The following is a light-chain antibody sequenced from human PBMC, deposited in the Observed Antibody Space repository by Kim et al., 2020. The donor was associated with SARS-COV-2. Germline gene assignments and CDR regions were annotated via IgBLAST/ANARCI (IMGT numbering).Light chain of an antibody. CDR2: DDN. Sequence: QSVLTQPPSVSAAPGQKVTISCSGSRSNLGKNYVSWYQHRPGTAPKLLIYDDNKRPSGIPARFSGSNSGTSATLAITGLQTRDEADYYCSAWDDSLTAVLFGGGTKLTVL. V-gene: IGLV1-51*01. J-gene: IGLJ2*01. CDR1: RSNLGKNY. CDR3: SAWDDSLTAVL.